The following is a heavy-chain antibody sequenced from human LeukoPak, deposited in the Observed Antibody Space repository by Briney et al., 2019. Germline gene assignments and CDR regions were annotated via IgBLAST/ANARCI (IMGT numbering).Heavy chain of an antibody. J-gene: IGHJ5*02. CDR3: ARSQNYYYDSSGTNWFDP. V-gene: IGHV4-31*03. Sequence: SETLSLTCTVSGGSISSGGYYWSWIRQHPGKGPEWIVYIYYSGSTYYNPSLKSRVTISVDTSKNQFSLKLSSVTAADTAVYYCARSQNYYYDSSGTNWFDPWGQGTLVTVSS. CDR1: GGSISSGGYY. CDR2: IYYSGST. D-gene: IGHD3-22*01.